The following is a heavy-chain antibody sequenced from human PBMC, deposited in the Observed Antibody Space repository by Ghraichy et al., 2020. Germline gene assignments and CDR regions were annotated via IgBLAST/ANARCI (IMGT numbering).Heavy chain of an antibody. V-gene: IGHV3-43*01. CDR1: GFTFDDYT. J-gene: IGHJ6*02. CDR3: AKAPVPVAGTYYYYGMDV. D-gene: IGHD6-19*01. Sequence: GESLNISCAASGFTFDDYTMHWVRQAPGKGLEWVSLISWDGGSTYYADSVKGRFTISRDNSKNSLYLQMNSLRTEDTALYYCAKAPVPVAGTYYYYGMDVWGQGTTVTVSS. CDR2: ISWDGGST.